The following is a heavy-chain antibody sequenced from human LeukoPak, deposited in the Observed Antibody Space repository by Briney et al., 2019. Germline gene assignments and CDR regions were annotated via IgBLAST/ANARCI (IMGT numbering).Heavy chain of an antibody. CDR3: ARDPYCSSTSCYYDY. D-gene: IGHD2-2*01. CDR1: GFTFSSYS. J-gene: IGHJ4*02. CDR2: ISSSSSYI. V-gene: IGHV3-21*01. Sequence: GGSLRLSCAASGFTFSSYSMNWVRQAPGMGLEWVSSISSSSSYIYYADSVKGRFTIFRDNAENSLYLQMNSLRAEDTAVYYCARDPYCSSTSCYYDYWGQGTLVTVSS.